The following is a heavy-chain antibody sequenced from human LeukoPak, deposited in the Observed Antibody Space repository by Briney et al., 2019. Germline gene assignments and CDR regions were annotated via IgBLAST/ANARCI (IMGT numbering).Heavy chain of an antibody. Sequence: GGSLRPSCAASRFTFNTYWLHWVRQAPGKGLVWVSRITGDGGSTIYADSVKGRFTISRDNAKNTLYLQMNSLRAEDTAVYYCTRDLAHGMDVWGQGTTVTVSS. CDR1: RFTFNTYW. CDR3: TRDLAHGMDV. J-gene: IGHJ6*02. V-gene: IGHV3-74*01. CDR2: ITGDGGST.